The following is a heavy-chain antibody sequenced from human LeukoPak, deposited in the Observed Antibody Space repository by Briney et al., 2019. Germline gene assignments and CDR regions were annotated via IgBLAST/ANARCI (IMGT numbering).Heavy chain of an antibody. CDR1: GFTFSSYW. V-gene: IGHV3-7*01. CDR2: IKQDGSEK. J-gene: IGHJ6*03. CDR3: ARVGPWVNPDYYYYMDV. Sequence: GGSLRLSCAASGFTFSSYWMSWVRQAPGKGLEWVANIKQDGSEKYYVDSVKGRFTISRDNSKNSLYLQMNSLRAEDTAVYYCARVGPWVNPDYYYYMDVWGKGTTVTVSS. D-gene: IGHD1-14*01.